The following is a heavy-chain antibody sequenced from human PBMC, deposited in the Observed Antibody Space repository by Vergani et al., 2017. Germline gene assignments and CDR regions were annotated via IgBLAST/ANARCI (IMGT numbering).Heavy chain of an antibody. J-gene: IGHJ4*02. CDR3: ARSQGLGVLVFDY. V-gene: IGHV4-30-4*08. Sequence: QVQLQESGPGLVKPSQTLSLTCTVSGGSISSGDYYWSWIRQPPGKGLEWIGYIYYSGSTYYNPSLKSRVTISGDTSKNQFSLKLSSVTTADTAVYYCARSQGLGVLVFDYWGQGTLVTVSS. CDR2: IYYSGST. D-gene: IGHD2-8*02. CDR1: GGSISSGDYY.